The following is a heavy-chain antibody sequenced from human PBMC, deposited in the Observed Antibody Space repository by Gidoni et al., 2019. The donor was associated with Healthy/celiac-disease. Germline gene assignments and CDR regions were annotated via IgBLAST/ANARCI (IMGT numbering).Heavy chain of an antibody. V-gene: IGHV1-2*02. CDR2: INPNSGGT. J-gene: IGHJ4*02. Sequence: QVQLVQSGAEVTKPGASLKVSCKASGYTFTGYYMHWVRQAPGQGLEWMGWINPNSGGTNYAQKFQGRVTMTRDTSISTAYMELSRLRSDDTAVYYCATDLINGCGGDCYYWGQGTLVTVSS. CDR3: ATDLINGCGGDCYY. D-gene: IGHD2-21*02. CDR1: GYTFTGYY.